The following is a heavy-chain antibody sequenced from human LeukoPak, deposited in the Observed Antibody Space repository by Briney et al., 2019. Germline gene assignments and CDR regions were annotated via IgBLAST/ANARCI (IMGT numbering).Heavy chain of an antibody. CDR2: IDPSGPTL. D-gene: IGHD1-20*01. J-gene: IGHJ4*02. CDR1: GFTFRDYV. Sequence: GGSVRLSCAASGFTFRDYVVSWVRQAPGKGLEWVSYIDPSGPTLYPADSVKGRFTISRDNGRNSLDLQLRSLRAEDTAVYYCARAAYNWNWGQGTLVTVSS. CDR3: ARAAYNWN. V-gene: IGHV3-11*01.